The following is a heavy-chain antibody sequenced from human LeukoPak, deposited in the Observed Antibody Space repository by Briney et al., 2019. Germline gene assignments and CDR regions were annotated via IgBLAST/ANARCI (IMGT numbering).Heavy chain of an antibody. CDR3: AKGGGPYNPHLAAPDYYMDV. J-gene: IGHJ6*03. CDR1: GFTFSSYG. V-gene: IGHV3-33*06. D-gene: IGHD6-13*01. CDR2: IWYDGSNK. Sequence: PGGSLRLSCAASGFTFSSYGMHWVRQAPGKGLEWVAVIWYDGSNKYYADSVKGRFTISRDNSKNTLYLQMNSLRAEDTAVYYCAKGGGPYNPHLAAPDYYMDVWGKGTTVTVSS.